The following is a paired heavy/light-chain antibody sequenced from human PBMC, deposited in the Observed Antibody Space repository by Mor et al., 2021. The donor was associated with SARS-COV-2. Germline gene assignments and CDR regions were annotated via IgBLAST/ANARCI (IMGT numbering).Heavy chain of an antibody. CDR1: GFTFKSYA. D-gene: IGHD3-10*01. Sequence: QVHLVESGGGVVRPGGSLRLSCAASGFTFKSYAFHWVRQAPGKGLEWVALISYDGNIAYYVDSVRGRFTVSRDNSKSTLYLQMNSLRVDDTALYYCARVRDYYGSGTYSAGYWGQGTLVTVSS. V-gene: IGHV3-30-3*01. CDR3: ARVRDYYGSGTYSAGY. CDR2: ISYDGNIA. J-gene: IGHJ4*02.
Light chain of an antibody. CDR3: MQAKQFPHT. CDR1: QSLEHSDGNTY. J-gene: IGKJ2*01. V-gene: IGKV2-24*01. Sequence: EIVLTQTPLSVPVTLGQPASISCRSSQSLEHSDGNTYLSWLHQRPGQPPRLLIYKVSNRFSGVPDRFSGSGAGTDFTLNITTVGVEDVGVYYCMQAKQFPHTFGQGTKLEIK. CDR2: KVS.